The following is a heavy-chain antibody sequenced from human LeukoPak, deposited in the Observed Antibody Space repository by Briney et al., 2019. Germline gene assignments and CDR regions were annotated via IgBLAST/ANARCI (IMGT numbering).Heavy chain of an antibody. CDR1: GYTFTSYG. CDR2: ISAYNGNT. Sequence: ASVKVSCKASGYTFTSYGISWVRQAPGQGLEWMGWISAYNGNTNYAQKLQGRVTMTTDTSTSTAYMELRSLRSDDTAVYYCARAGTRPVGAYVRGVFYMDVWGKGTTVTISS. V-gene: IGHV1-18*01. D-gene: IGHD1-26*01. CDR3: ARAGTRPVGAYVRGVFYMDV. J-gene: IGHJ6*03.